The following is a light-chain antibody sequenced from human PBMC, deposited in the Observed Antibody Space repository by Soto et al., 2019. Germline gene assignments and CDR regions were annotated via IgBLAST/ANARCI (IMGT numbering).Light chain of an antibody. Sequence: DIVMTQSPLSLPVTPGEPASISCRSSQSLLHSKGNNYLDWYVQKPGQSPQLLIYLGSNRASGVTYRFSGSGSGTDFTLKISRVEAEDVGVYYCMQALQTPWTFGQGTKVEIK. CDR3: MQALQTPWT. V-gene: IGKV2-28*01. J-gene: IGKJ1*01. CDR1: QSLLHSKGNNY. CDR2: LGS.